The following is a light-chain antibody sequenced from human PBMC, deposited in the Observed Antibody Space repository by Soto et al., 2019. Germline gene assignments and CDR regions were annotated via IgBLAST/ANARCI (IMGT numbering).Light chain of an antibody. V-gene: IGKV3-11*01. CDR3: QQHSDWPLT. CDR1: RRVSSY. CDR2: DAS. Sequence: ETVFTQSPATLSLSPGDRATLFCRASRRVSSYLAWYQQKAGQAPRLLIYDASNRAAGTPTRFSGSGSGTDFTLTISSLEPDDFTVYYCQQHSDWPLTFGGGTKVDIK. J-gene: IGKJ4*01.